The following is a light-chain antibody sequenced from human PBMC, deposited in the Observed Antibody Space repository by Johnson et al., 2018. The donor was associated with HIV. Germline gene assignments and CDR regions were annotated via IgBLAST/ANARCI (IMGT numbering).Light chain of an antibody. Sequence: QSVLTQPPSVSAAPGQKVTISCSGSSSNIGNNYVSWYQQLPGTAPKLLIYENNKRPSGIPDRFSGSKSGTSATLGITGLQTGDEADYYCGTWDSSLSAFCVFGTGTKVTGL. J-gene: IGLJ1*01. V-gene: IGLV1-51*02. CDR2: ENN. CDR3: GTWDSSLSAFCV. CDR1: SSNIGNNY.